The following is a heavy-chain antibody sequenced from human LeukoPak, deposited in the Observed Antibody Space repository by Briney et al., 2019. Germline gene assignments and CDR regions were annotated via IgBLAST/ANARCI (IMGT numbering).Heavy chain of an antibody. J-gene: IGHJ3*02. V-gene: IGHV4-39*07. CDR2: INHSGST. CDR3: ARERSRGDAFDI. D-gene: IGHD3-10*01. CDR1: GGSISSSSYY. Sequence: PSETLSLTCTVSGGSISSSSYYWGWIRQPPGKGLEWIGEINHSGSTNYNPSLKSRVTISVDTSKNQFSLKLSSVTAADTAVYYCARERSRGDAFDIWGQGTMVTVSS.